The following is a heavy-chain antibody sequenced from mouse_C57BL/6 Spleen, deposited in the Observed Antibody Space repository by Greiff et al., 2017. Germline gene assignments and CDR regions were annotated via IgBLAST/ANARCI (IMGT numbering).Heavy chain of an antibody. CDR3: ANYGNYPSCMDY. V-gene: IGHV1-80*01. Sequence: QVQLQQSGAELVKPGASVKISCKASGYAFSSYWMNWVKQRPGKGLEWIGQIYPGDGDTNYNGKFKGKATLTADKSSSPASMQLSSLTSEDSAVYFCANYGNYPSCMDYWGQGTSVTVSS. CDR2: IYPGDGDT. CDR1: GYAFSSYW. J-gene: IGHJ4*01. D-gene: IGHD2-1*01.